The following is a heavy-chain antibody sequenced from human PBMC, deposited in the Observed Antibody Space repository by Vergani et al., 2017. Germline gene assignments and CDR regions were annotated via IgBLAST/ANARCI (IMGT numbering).Heavy chain of an antibody. CDR1: GFTFSSYG. CDR2: IWYDGSNK. D-gene: IGHD2-21*01. V-gene: IGHV3-33*01. J-gene: IGHJ3*02. Sequence: QVQLVESGGGVVQPGRSLRLSCAASGFTFSSYGMHWVRQAPGKGLEWVAVIWYDGSNKYYADSVKGRFTISRDNSKNTLYLQMNSLRAADTAVYYCARDPLCGGDCYSETRWNDAFDIWGQGTMVTVSS. CDR3: ARDPLCGGDCYSETRWNDAFDI.